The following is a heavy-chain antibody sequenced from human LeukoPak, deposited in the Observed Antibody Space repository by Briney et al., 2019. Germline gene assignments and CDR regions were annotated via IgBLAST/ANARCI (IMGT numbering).Heavy chain of an antibody. Sequence: GGSLRLSCAASGFTFSSYGMHWVRQAPGKGLEWVAVISYDGSNKYYADSVKGRFTISRDNAKNSLYLQMNSLRAEDTAVYYCAIVGAKFDDYWGQGTLVTVSS. CDR3: AIVGAKFDDY. D-gene: IGHD1-26*01. V-gene: IGHV3-30*03. CDR1: GFTFSSYG. CDR2: ISYDGSNK. J-gene: IGHJ4*02.